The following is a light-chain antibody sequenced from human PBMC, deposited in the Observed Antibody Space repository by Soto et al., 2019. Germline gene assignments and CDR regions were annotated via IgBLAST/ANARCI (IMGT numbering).Light chain of an antibody. CDR3: QQYNTYSPT. V-gene: IGKV1-5*03. Sequence: DIQMTQSPSTLSAFVGDRVTITCRASQSISSWLAWYQQKPGKAPNLLIYKASSLESGVPSRFSGSGSGTEVTLTISSLQPDDFATYYCQQYNTYSPTFGQGTKVEIK. CDR1: QSISSW. CDR2: KAS. J-gene: IGKJ1*01.